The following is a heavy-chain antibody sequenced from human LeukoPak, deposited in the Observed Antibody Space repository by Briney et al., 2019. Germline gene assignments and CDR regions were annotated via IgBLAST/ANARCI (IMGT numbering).Heavy chain of an antibody. Sequence: ASVKVSCKASGYTFISYSISWVRQAPGQGLEWMGWISAYNGNTNYAQKLQGRVTMTTDTSTSTAYMELRSPRSDDTAVYYCARDYYDSSGYFDFDAFDIWGQGTMVTVSS. CDR3: ARDYYDSSGYFDFDAFDI. CDR2: ISAYNGNT. V-gene: IGHV1-18*01. J-gene: IGHJ3*02. CDR1: GYTFISYS. D-gene: IGHD3-22*01.